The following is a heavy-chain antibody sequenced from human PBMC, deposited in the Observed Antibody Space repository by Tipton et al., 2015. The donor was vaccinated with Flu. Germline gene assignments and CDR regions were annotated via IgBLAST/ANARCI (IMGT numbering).Heavy chain of an antibody. CDR1: GFTFSSYA. V-gene: IGHV3-23*01. CDR3: AKGSSRRAARPHYYYYMDV. CDR2: ISGSGGST. D-gene: IGHD6-6*01. Sequence: SLRLSCAASGFTFSSYAMSWVRQAPGKGLEWVSAISGSGGSTYYADSVKGRFTISRDNSKNTLYLQMNSLRAEDTAVYYCAKGSSRRAARPHYYYYMDVWGKGTTVTVSS. J-gene: IGHJ6*03.